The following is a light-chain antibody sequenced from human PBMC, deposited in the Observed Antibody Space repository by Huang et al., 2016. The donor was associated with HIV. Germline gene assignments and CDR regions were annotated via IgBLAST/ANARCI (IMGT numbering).Light chain of an antibody. J-gene: IGKJ4*01. V-gene: IGKV3-20*01. CDR1: QTVSSTY. CDR2: GAS. Sequence: EIVLTQSPGTLSLSPGEGATLSCRTSQTVSSTYLAWYQQKPGQTPRLLVYGASSRATGIPDRFSGSGSGTEFTLNISRLEPDDFAVYYCQQYAISPLTFGGGTKVEIK. CDR3: QQYAISPLT.